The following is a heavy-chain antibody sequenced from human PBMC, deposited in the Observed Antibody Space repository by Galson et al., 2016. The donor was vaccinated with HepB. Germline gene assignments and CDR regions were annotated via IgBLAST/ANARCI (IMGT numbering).Heavy chain of an antibody. V-gene: IGHV3-30*18. CDR1: GFTFSSYG. CDR2: ISYDGSKK. CDR3: AKDEFLEGDYYYYGMDV. Sequence: RLSCAASGFTFSSYGMYWVRQAPGKGLEWVAVISYDGSKKYYADSVKGRFTISRDNSKNTLYLQMSSLRAEDTAVYYCAKDEFLEGDYYYYGMDVWGQGTTVTVSS. J-gene: IGHJ6*02. D-gene: IGHD3-3*01.